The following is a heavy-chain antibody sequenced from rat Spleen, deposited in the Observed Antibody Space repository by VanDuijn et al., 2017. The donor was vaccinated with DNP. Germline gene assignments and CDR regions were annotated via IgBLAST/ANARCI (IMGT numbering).Heavy chain of an antibody. CDR2: INYSGNT. CDR3: VRAAMSLYWYFDF. CDR1: GYSITSTY. J-gene: IGHJ1*01. Sequence: EVQLQESGPGLVKPSQSLSLTCSVSGYSITSTYWAWIRKFPGNKMEWFGYINYSGNTGYNPSLRSRISITRDTSRNQFFLRLNSLTSEDTATYYCVRAAMSLYWYFDFWGPGTMVTVSS. V-gene: IGHV3-1*01. D-gene: IGHD1-2*01.